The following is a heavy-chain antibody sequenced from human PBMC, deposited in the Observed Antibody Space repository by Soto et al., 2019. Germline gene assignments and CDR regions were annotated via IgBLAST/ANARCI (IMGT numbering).Heavy chain of an antibody. V-gene: IGHV3-30-3*01. CDR1: GFTFSNYP. CDR3: ARARRAYCGGDCADAFDI. D-gene: IGHD2-21*02. CDR2: ISYDGSNK. J-gene: IGHJ3*02. Sequence: QVQLVESGGGVVQPVRSLRLSCAASGFTFSNYPMHWVRQAPGKGLEGVVVISYDGSNKYYADSVKGRFPISRDNSKNMLYLQMNCRRTEDTGVYYCARARRAYCGGDCADAFDIWGQGTMVTVSS.